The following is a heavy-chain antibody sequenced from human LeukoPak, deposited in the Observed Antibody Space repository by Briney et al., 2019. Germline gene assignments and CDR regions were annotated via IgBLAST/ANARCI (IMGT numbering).Heavy chain of an antibody. D-gene: IGHD6-19*01. CDR3: ARDMGYSSGWYERFDY. Sequence: ASVKVSCKASGYTFTSYGISWVRQAPGQGLERMGWISAYNGNTNYAQKLQGRVTMTTDTSTSTAYMELRSLRSDDTAVYYCARDMGYSSGWYERFDYWGQGTLVTVSS. J-gene: IGHJ4*02. V-gene: IGHV1-18*01. CDR2: ISAYNGNT. CDR1: GYTFTSYG.